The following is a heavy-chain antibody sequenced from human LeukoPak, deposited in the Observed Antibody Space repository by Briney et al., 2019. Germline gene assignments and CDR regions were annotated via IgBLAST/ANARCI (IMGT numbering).Heavy chain of an antibody. CDR1: GDSISSYS. CDR2: IYYSGST. Sequence: SEPVSLICTVSGDSISSYSWIWIRQPPEKGLVWIGYIYYSGSTTYNPSLKSRVTISVDTSKNQFSLKLTSVTAADTAVYYCARDLRFLEWLPDNWFDPWGQGTLVTVSS. V-gene: IGHV4-59*01. D-gene: IGHD3-3*01. CDR3: ARDLRFLEWLPDNWFDP. J-gene: IGHJ5*02.